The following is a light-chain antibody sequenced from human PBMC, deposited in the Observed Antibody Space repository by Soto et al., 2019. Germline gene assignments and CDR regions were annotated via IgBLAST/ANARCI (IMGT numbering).Light chain of an antibody. CDR1: QSLLHGDGKTY. CDR3: MQSTQLPLT. J-gene: IGKJ4*01. CDR2: EVY. Sequence: DIVLTQTPLSLSVTPGQPASISCRSSQSLLHGDGKTYLYWFVQKPGQPPQLLIYEVYKQFSGETDRFSGSGSGTDFTLKITRVEAEDVGTYYCMQSTQLPLTFGGGTKVEIK. V-gene: IGKV2D-29*01.